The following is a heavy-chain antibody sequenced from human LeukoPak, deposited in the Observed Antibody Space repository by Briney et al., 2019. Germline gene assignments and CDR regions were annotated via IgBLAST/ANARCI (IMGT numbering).Heavy chain of an antibody. CDR2: INPNNGGT. J-gene: IGHJ5*01. V-gene: IGHV1-2*02. Sequence: ASVKVSRKAAGYTFTGFWIHWVRQAPGQGFEWMGWINPNNGGTNYAQKFQGRVTMTRDTSTSTVYMELSSLISDDTAVYYCTRGVLPARFDSWGQGTLVTVTS. CDR3: TRGVLPARFDS. CDR1: GYTFTGFW. D-gene: IGHD2-2*01.